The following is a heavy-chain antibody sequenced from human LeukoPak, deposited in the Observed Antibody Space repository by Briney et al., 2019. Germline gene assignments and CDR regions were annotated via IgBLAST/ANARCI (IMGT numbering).Heavy chain of an antibody. CDR2: INPNSGGT. D-gene: IGHD3-22*01. Sequence: ASVKVSCKASGYTFSGHYMHWVRQAPGQGLEWMGWINPNSGGTNYAQKFQGRVTMTRDTSISTAYMELSRLRSDDTAVYYCASDYYDSSGLQKWGQGTLVTVSS. V-gene: IGHV1-2*02. CDR1: GYTFSGHY. CDR3: ASDYYDSSGLQK. J-gene: IGHJ4*02.